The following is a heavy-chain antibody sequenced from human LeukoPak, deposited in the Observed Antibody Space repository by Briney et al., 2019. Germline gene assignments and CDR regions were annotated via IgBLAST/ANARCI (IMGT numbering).Heavy chain of an antibody. D-gene: IGHD5-24*01. Sequence: GGSLRPSWADAGFSLSSYEMNWVRQAPGRGLEWVSYISTGGSTIYYADSVKGRFTISRDNAKNSLYLQMNSLRAEDTAIYYCASSGYNYGFDYWGQGTLVTVSS. CDR2: ISTGGSTI. V-gene: IGHV3-48*03. J-gene: IGHJ4*02. CDR3: ASSGYNYGFDY. CDR1: GFSLSSYE.